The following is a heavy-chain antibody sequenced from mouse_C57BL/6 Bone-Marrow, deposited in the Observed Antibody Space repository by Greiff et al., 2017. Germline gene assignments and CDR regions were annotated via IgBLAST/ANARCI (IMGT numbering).Heavy chain of an antibody. Sequence: VQLQQSGPELVKPGASVKISCKASGYTFTDYYMNWVKQSHGKSLEWIGDINPNNGGTSYNQKFKGKATLTVDKSSSTAYMELRSLTSEDSAVYYCAREPAWYFDVWGTGTTVTVSS. CDR1: GYTFTDYY. CDR3: AREPAWYFDV. CDR2: INPNNGGT. J-gene: IGHJ1*03. V-gene: IGHV1-26*01.